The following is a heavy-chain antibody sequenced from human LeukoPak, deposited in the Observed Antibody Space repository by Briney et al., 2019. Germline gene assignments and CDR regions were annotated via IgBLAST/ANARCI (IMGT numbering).Heavy chain of an antibody. V-gene: IGHV1-2*02. CDR3: ARDRNWNDPWFDP. Sequence: GASVKVSCKASGYTFTGYYMHWVRQAPGQGLEWMGWINPNSGGANYAQRFQGRVTMTRDTSISTAYMELSRLRSDDTAVYYCARDRNWNDPWFDPWGQGTLVTVSS. CDR2: INPNSGGA. J-gene: IGHJ5*02. D-gene: IGHD1-20*01. CDR1: GYTFTGYY.